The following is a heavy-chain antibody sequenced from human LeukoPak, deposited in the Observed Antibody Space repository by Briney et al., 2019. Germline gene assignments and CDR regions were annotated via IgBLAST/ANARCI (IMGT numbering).Heavy chain of an antibody. CDR1: EFTVSSNY. J-gene: IGHJ4*02. V-gene: IGHV3-53*01. D-gene: IGHD4-17*01. Sequence: GGSLRLSCAASEFTVSSNYMNWVRQAPGKGLEWVSIIYSGGSTFYADSVKGRFTISRDNSKNTLYLQMNNLRADDTAVYYCAKKGQSDDYGKPDWGQGTLVTVSS. CDR3: AKKGQSDDYGKPD. CDR2: IYSGGST.